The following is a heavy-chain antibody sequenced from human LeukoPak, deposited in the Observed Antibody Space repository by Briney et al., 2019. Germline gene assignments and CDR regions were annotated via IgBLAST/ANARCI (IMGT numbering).Heavy chain of an antibody. D-gene: IGHD3-10*01. CDR2: MIPIFGTA. V-gene: IGHV1-69*05. Sequence: ASVKVSCKASGGTFSSYAISWVRQAPGQGLKWMGGMIPIFGTANYAQKFQGRVTITTDESTSTAYMELSSLRSEDTAVYYCPAPLMVRGAYHAFDIWGQGTMVTVSS. CDR3: PAPLMVRGAYHAFDI. J-gene: IGHJ3*02. CDR1: GGTFSSYA.